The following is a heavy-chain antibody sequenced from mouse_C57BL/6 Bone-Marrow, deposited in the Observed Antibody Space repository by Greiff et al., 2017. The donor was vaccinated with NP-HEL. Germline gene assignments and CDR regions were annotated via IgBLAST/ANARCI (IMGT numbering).Heavy chain of an antibody. J-gene: IGHJ3*01. D-gene: IGHD3-2*02. CDR3: ARRVQDSSGTGFAY. Sequence: EVQLVESGPGLVKPSQSLSLTCSVTGYSITSGYYWNWIRQFPGNQLEWMGYISYDGSNNYNPSLKNRISITRDTSKNQFFLKLNSVTTEDTATYYCARRVQDSSGTGFAYWGQGTLVTVSA. CDR1: GYSITSGYY. CDR2: ISYDGSN. V-gene: IGHV3-6*01.